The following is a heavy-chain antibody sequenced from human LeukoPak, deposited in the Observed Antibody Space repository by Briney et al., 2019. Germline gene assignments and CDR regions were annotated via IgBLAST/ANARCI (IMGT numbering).Heavy chain of an antibody. J-gene: IGHJ4*02. V-gene: IGHV3-23*01. CDR1: GFTFSSSG. D-gene: IGHD5-18*01. CDR3: AKEARNTDY. CDR2: ITRGGTT. Sequence: PGGSLRLSCAAPGFTFSSSGMSWVRQAPGKGLEWVSSITRGGTTYYVDSVKGRFTISRDNSMNTLYLQMNSLRAEDTAVYYCAKEARNTDYWGQGTLVTVSS.